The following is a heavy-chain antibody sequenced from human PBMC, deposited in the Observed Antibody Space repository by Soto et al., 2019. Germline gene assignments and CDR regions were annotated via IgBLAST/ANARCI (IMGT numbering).Heavy chain of an antibody. Sequence: GGSLRLSCAASGFTFSSYAMSWVRQAPGKGLEWVSAISGSGGSTYYADPVKGRFTISRDNSKNTLYLQMNSLRAEDTAVYYCAKDFPWDYDILTGYLAYWGQGTLVTVSS. J-gene: IGHJ4*02. V-gene: IGHV3-23*01. CDR3: AKDFPWDYDILTGYLAY. CDR2: ISGSGGST. CDR1: GFTFSSYA. D-gene: IGHD3-9*01.